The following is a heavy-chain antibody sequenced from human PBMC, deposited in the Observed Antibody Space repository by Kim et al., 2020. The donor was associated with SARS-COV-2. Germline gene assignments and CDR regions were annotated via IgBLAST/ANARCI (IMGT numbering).Heavy chain of an antibody. CDR1: GGSFSGYY. J-gene: IGHJ3*02. V-gene: IGHV4-34*01. Sequence: SETLSLTCAVYGGSFSGYYWSWIRQPPGKGLEWIGEINHSGSTNYNPSLKSRVTISVDTSKNQFSLKLSSVTAADTAVYYCARGPRNSGWFRLDAFDIWGQGTMVTVSS. CDR2: INHSGST. CDR3: ARGPRNSGWFRLDAFDI. D-gene: IGHD6-19*01.